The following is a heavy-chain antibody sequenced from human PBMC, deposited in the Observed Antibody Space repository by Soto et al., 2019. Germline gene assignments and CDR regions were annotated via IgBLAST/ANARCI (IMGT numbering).Heavy chain of an antibody. Sequence: EVHLLVSGGGSAQPGGSLRLSCEVSGFTLTNYAMSWVRQTPGKGLEWVSQISASGDRTYYADSVKGRFTISQDFSKNTLFLQMNRLRGEDSAVYYCEGSWTWGPGTMVTVSS. D-gene: IGHD5-12*01. J-gene: IGHJ3*01. CDR1: GFTLTNYA. CDR2: ISASGDRT. CDR3: EGSWT. V-gene: IGHV3-23*01.